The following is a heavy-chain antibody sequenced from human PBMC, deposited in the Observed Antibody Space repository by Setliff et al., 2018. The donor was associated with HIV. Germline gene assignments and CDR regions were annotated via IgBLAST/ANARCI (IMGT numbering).Heavy chain of an antibody. V-gene: IGHV4-61*02. CDR2: IYSNGNT. Sequence: ASETLSLTCTVSGGSISSRSYYWSWLRQPAGKGLEWIGRIYSNGNTDRNPSLKSRVTISEDTSKNQFSLKVNSVTAADTAMYFCARESPDVLDYWGQGTLVTVSS. CDR1: GGSISSRSYY. CDR3: ARESPDVLDY. D-gene: IGHD3-10*02. J-gene: IGHJ4*03.